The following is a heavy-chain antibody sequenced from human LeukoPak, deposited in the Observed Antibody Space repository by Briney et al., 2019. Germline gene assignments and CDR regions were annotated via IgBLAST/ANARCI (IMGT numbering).Heavy chain of an antibody. Sequence: SETLSLTCAVYGGSFSGYYWSWIRQPPGKGLEWIGEINHSGSTNYNPSLKSRVTISVDTSKNQFSLKLSSVTAADTAVYYCAKDSLRGNDAFDIWGQGTMVTVSS. V-gene: IGHV4-34*01. CDR2: INHSGST. D-gene: IGHD6-13*01. J-gene: IGHJ3*02. CDR3: AKDSLRGNDAFDI. CDR1: GGSFSGYY.